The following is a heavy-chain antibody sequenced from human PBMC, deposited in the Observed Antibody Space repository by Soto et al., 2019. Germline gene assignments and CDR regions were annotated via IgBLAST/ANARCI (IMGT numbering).Heavy chain of an antibody. CDR3: ARDIVVVVAATGNYYYGMDV. D-gene: IGHD2-15*01. V-gene: IGHV1-18*01. CDR1: GYTFTSYG. Sequence: QVQLVQSGAEVKKPGASVKVSCKASGYTFTSYGIIWVRQAPGQGLEWMGWIGAYNGNTNYAQKLQGRVTLTTDTSTSTAYMELKSLTSEAKAVYYCARDIVVVVAATGNYYYGMDVWGQGTKVTVSS. J-gene: IGHJ6*02. CDR2: IGAYNGNT.